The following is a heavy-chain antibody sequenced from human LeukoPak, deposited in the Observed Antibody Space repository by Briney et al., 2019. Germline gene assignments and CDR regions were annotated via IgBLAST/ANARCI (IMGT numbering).Heavy chain of an antibody. J-gene: IGHJ4*02. Sequence: ASVKVSCKASGYTFTGYYMHWVRQATGQGLEWMGWMNPNSGNTGYAQKFQGRVTMTRNTSISTAYMELSSLRSEDTAVYYCARGRELEGAYYFDYWGQGTLVTVSS. CDR1: GYTFTGYY. V-gene: IGHV1-8*02. D-gene: IGHD1-26*01. CDR3: ARGRELEGAYYFDY. CDR2: MNPNSGNT.